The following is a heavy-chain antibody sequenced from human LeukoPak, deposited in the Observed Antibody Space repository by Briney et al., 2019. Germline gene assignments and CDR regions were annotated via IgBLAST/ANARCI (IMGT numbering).Heavy chain of an antibody. V-gene: IGHV4-34*01. CDR2: INHSGST. D-gene: IGHD3-22*01. J-gene: IGHJ4*02. Sequence: PSETLSLTCAVYGGSLSGYYWSWIRQPPGKGLEWIGEINHSGSTNYNPSLKSRVTISVDTSKNQFSLKLSSVTAADTAVYYCARGDSSGYYHADWGQGTLVTVSS. CDR3: ARGDSSGYYHAD. CDR1: GGSLSGYY.